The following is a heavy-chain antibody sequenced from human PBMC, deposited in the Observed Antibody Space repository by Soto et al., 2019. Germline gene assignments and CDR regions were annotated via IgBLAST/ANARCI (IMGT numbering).Heavy chain of an antibody. CDR3: ARDFTTVTIFGVVITPNYYYYGMDV. Sequence: ASVKVSCKASGYTFTSYYMHWVRQAPGQGLEWMGIINPSGGNTSYAQKFQGRVTMTRDTSASTVYMELSSLRSEDTAVYYCARDFTTVTIFGVVITPNYYYYGMDVWGQGTTVTVSS. CDR1: GYTFTSYY. V-gene: IGHV1-46*01. J-gene: IGHJ6*02. D-gene: IGHD3-3*01. CDR2: INPSGGNT.